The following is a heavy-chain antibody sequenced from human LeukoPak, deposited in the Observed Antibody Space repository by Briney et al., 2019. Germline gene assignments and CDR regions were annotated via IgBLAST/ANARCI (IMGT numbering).Heavy chain of an antibody. CDR3: ARAGTTMVRGNFDY. V-gene: IGHV1-24*01. D-gene: IGHD3-10*01. CDR1: GYTLTELS. Sequence: ASVKVSCKVSGYTLTELSMHWVRQAPGKGLEWMGGFDPEDGETIYAQKFQGRVTMTEDTSTDTAYMELMSLRSDDTAVYYCARAGTTMVRGNFDYWGQGTLVTVSS. CDR2: FDPEDGET. J-gene: IGHJ4*02.